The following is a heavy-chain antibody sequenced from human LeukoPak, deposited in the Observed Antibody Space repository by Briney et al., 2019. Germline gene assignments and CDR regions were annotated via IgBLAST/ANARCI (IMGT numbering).Heavy chain of an antibody. CDR3: AKDGARDGYNYPDY. CDR1: GFTFDDYG. J-gene: IGHJ4*02. Sequence: GGSLRLSCAASGFTFDDYGMSWVRQAPGKGLEWVSDISGSGDFTYYADSVKGRFTISRDKSKNTLYLQMNSLRAEDTAVYYCAKDGARDGYNYPDYWGQGTLVTVSS. V-gene: IGHV3-23*01. D-gene: IGHD5-24*01. CDR2: ISGSGDFT.